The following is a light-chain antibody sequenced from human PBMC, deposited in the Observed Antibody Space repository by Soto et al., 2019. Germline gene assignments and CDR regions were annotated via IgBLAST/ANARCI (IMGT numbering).Light chain of an antibody. CDR3: SSYTSSGTLEV. CDR2: EVR. CDR1: RSDVGGYNF. Sequence: QSALTQPASVSGSPGQSITISCTGTRSDVGGYNFVSWYQQFPGKAPKLMIYEVRNRPSGISNRFSGSKSGNTASPTISGLQAEDEADYYCSSYTSSGTLEVFGTGTKVTVL. V-gene: IGLV2-14*01. J-gene: IGLJ1*01.